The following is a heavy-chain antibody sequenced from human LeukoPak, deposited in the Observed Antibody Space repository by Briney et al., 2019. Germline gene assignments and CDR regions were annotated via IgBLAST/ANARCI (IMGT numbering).Heavy chain of an antibody. CDR3: AGGSGSYDY. V-gene: IGHV4-59*11. Sequence: SETLSLTCTVSGGSISSHYWSWIRQPPGKGLEWIGYIYYSGSTNYNPSLKSRVTISVDTSKNQFSLKLSSVTAADTAVYYCAGGSGSYDYWGQGTLVTVPS. D-gene: IGHD3-10*01. CDR1: GGSISSHY. J-gene: IGHJ4*02. CDR2: IYYSGST.